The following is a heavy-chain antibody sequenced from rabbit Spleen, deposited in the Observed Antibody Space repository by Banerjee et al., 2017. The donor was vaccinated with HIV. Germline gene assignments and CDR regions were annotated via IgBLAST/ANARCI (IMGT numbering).Heavy chain of an antibody. D-gene: IGHD2-1*01. V-gene: IGHV1S40*01. CDR2: IAGSSSGFT. Sequence: QSLEESGGGLVQPEGSLALTCKASGVSFSSSDYICWVRQAPGKGLEWISCIAGSSSGFTYSATWAKGRFTISKTSSTTVTLQMTSLTAADTATYFCARDRANIGGDYGPYYFDLWGPGTLVTVS. J-gene: IGHJ4*01. CDR3: ARDRANIGGDYGPYYFDL. CDR1: GVSFSSSDY.